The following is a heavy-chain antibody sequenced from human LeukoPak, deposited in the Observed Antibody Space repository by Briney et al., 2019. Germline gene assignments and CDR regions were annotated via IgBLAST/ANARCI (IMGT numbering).Heavy chain of an antibody. Sequence: GGSLRLSCAASGFTFSTYGMSWVRQAPGKGLEWGGFIRSDGNNKYYADSVKGRFTISRDNSKNTLYLEMNSLRSEDTAVYYCAKDSSTSCHDWGQGTLVTVSS. CDR3: AKDSSTSCHD. CDR1: GFTFSTYG. J-gene: IGHJ4*02. D-gene: IGHD2-2*01. CDR2: IRSDGNNK. V-gene: IGHV3-30*02.